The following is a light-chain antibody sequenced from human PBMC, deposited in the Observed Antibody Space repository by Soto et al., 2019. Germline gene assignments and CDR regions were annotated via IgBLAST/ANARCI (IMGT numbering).Light chain of an antibody. J-gene: IGLJ3*02. CDR1: SSDIGYHNR. CDR2: EVS. Sequence: QSALTQPPSVSGSPGQSVTISCTGTSSDIGYHNRASWYQQPPGTAPKLMIYEVSTRYSGVPDRFSGSKSGNTASLTISGLQAEDEADYYCSSFASSATLVFGGGTKLTVL. V-gene: IGLV2-18*02. CDR3: SSFASSATLV.